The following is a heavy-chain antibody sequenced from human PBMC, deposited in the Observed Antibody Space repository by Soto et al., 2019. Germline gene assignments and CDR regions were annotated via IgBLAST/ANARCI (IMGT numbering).Heavy chain of an antibody. CDR3: ARGSEAQWLSILDP. J-gene: IGHJ6*02. CDR2: MNPNSGNT. D-gene: IGHD3-22*01. Sequence: QVQLVQSGAEVKKPGASVKVSCKASGYTFTSYDINWVRQATGQGLEWMGWMNPNSGNTGYAQKFQGRVTMTRNTSIRTAYMELSSLRSEDTAVYYCARGSEAQWLSILDPWGQGTTVTVSS. CDR1: GYTFTSYD. V-gene: IGHV1-8*01.